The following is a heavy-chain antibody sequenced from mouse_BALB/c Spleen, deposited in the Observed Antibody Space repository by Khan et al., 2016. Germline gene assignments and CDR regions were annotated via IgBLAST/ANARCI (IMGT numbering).Heavy chain of an antibody. CDR1: GFTFSGFW. V-gene: IGHV11-2*02. CDR2: INSDGSAI. D-gene: IGHD2-4*01. CDR3: MVYNYDYWYFDV. J-gene: IGHJ1*01. Sequence: EVQLLETGGGLVQPGGSRGLSCEGSGFTFSGFWMSWVRQTPGKTLEWIGDINSDGSAINYAPSIKDRFTIFRDNDKSTLYLQMSNVRSEDTATYFCMVYNYDYWYFDVWGAGTTVTVTS.